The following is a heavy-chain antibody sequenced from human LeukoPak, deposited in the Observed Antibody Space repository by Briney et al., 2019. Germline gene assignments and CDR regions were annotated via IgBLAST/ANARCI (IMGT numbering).Heavy chain of an antibody. CDR1: GFTFSSYA. D-gene: IGHD4/OR15-4a*01. CDR2: ISGSGGST. J-gene: IGHJ4*02. V-gene: IGHV3-23*01. CDR3: TRDSANYHFAY. Sequence: GGSLRLSCAASGFTFSSYAMSWVRQAPGKGLEWVSAISGSGGSTYYADSVKGRFAISRDNSKNIVFLQMNDLRTEDTAFYYCTRDSANYHFAYWGQGTLVTVSS.